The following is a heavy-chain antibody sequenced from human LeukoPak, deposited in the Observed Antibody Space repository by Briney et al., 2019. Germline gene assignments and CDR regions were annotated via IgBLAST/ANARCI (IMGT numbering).Heavy chain of an antibody. Sequence: SVKVSCKASGGTFNSYAISWVRQAPGQGLEWMGRIIPMYGTTNYAQRLQGRVTISADKSTSTAYMELSSLTSEDTAVYYCASGTHIYRGPNFFFDYWGQGTLVTVPS. V-gene: IGHV1-69*06. CDR3: ASGTHIYRGPNFFFDY. D-gene: IGHD2-21*01. J-gene: IGHJ4*02. CDR2: IIPMYGTT. CDR1: GGTFNSYA.